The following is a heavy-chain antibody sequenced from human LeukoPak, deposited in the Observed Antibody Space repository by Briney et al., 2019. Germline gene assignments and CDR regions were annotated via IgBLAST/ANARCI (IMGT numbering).Heavy chain of an antibody. Sequence: ASVKVSCKASGYTFTGYYMHWVRQAPGQGLEWMGRINPNSGGTDYAQKFQGRVTMTRDTSISTAYMELSRLRSDDTAVYYCARDYYYDSSGYADYWGQGTLVTVSS. J-gene: IGHJ4*02. CDR2: INPNSGGT. V-gene: IGHV1-2*06. CDR1: GYTFTGYY. CDR3: ARDYYYDSSGYADY. D-gene: IGHD3-22*01.